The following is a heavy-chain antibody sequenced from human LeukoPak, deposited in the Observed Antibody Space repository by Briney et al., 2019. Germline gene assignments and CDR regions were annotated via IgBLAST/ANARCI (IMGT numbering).Heavy chain of an antibody. V-gene: IGHV4-34*01. CDR3: ARRLRIAVAGAADY. J-gene: IGHJ4*02. D-gene: IGHD6-19*01. Sequence: KTSETLSLTCAVYGGSFSGYYWSWIRQPPGKGLEWIGEINHSGSTNYNPSLKSRVTISVDTSKNQFSLKLSSVTAADTAVYYCARRLRIAVAGAADYWGQGTLVTVSS. CDR1: GGSFSGYY. CDR2: INHSGST.